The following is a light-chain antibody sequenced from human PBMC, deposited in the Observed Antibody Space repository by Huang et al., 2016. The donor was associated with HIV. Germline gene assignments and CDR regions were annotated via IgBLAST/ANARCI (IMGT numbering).Light chain of an antibody. J-gene: IGKJ2*01. V-gene: IGKV1-39*01. CDR2: GTS. Sequence: DIQMTQSSSSLSASVGARVTIVCRSSQTIKNYLNWYQQRPGMAPRLLIYGTSTLQSWVPSRFVGTGAGTEYTLTLTNLQPEDFATYCCQQSYITPVSFGQGTRLDI. CDR3: QQSYITPVS. CDR1: QTIKNY.